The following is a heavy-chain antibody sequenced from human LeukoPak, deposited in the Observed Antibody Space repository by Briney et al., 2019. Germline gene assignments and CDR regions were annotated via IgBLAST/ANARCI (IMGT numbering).Heavy chain of an antibody. D-gene: IGHD1-1*01. CDR2: IYSGGDI. V-gene: IGHV3-66*01. Sequence: GSLRLSCAASGITVSSNYMTWVRQAPGKGLEWLSVIYSGGDIYYADSVKGRFTISRGNSKNTLFLQMNSLRAEDTAVYYCARRTGEGFFDYWGQGTLVTVSS. CDR3: ARRTGEGFFDY. CDR1: GITVSSNY. J-gene: IGHJ4*02.